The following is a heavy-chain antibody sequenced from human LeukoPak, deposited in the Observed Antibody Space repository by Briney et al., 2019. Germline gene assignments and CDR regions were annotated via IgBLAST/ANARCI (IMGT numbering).Heavy chain of an antibody. V-gene: IGHV1-2*02. J-gene: IGHJ6*03. D-gene: IGHD3-10*01. CDR3: ARDLRYYGSGSYYPNYYMDV. CDR1: GYTFTGYY. Sequence: ASVKVSCKASGYTFTGYYMHWVRQAPGQGLEWMGWINPNSGGTNYAQKFQGRVTMTRDTSISTAYKELSRLRSDDTAVYYCARDLRYYGSGSYYPNYYMDVWGKGTTVTVSS. CDR2: INPNSGGT.